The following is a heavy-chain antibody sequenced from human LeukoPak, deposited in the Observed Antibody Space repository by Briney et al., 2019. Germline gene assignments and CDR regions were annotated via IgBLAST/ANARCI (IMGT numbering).Heavy chain of an antibody. D-gene: IGHD2-8*01. Sequence: RGSLRLSCAASGFIFSSYSVNWVRQAPGKGLEWVSYISSSGSTIYYADSVKGRFTISRDNAKNSLYLQMNSLRAEDTAVYYCARGYCTNGVCYHFDQWGQGTLVTVSS. J-gene: IGHJ4*02. V-gene: IGHV3-48*01. CDR3: ARGYCTNGVCYHFDQ. CDR2: ISSSGSTI. CDR1: GFIFSSYS.